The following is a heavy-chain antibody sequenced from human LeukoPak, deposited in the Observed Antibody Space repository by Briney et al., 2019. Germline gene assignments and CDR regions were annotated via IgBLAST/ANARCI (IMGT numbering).Heavy chain of an antibody. CDR2: IYYSGST. V-gene: IGHV4-59*01. CDR3: ARGDDIFSKGGYFDY. Sequence: SETLSLTCTVSGGSISSYYWSWIRQPPGKGLEWIGYIYYSGSTNYNPSLKSRVTISVDTSKNQFSLKLSSVTAADTAVYYCARGDDIFSKGGYFDYWGQGTLVTVSS. D-gene: IGHD3-9*01. CDR1: GGSISSYY. J-gene: IGHJ4*02.